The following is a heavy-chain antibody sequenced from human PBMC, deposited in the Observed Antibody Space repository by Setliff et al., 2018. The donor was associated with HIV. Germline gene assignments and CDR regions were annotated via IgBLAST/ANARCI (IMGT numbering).Heavy chain of an antibody. Sequence: PSETLSLTCTVSGGSISSSSYYWGWIRQPPGKGLEWIGSIYYSGGTYYNPSLKSRVTISVDTSKNQFSLKLSSVTAADTAVYYCARVPTNPDFYYYYMDVWGKGTTVTVSS. CDR3: ARVPTNPDFYYYYMDV. V-gene: IGHV4-39*07. J-gene: IGHJ6*03. CDR1: GGSISSSSYY. CDR2: IYYSGGT.